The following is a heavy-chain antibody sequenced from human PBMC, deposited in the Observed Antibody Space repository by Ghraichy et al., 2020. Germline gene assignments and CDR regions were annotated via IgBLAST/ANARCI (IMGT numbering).Heavy chain of an antibody. CDR1: GYNFTNFW. CDR3: ARSRQMFSSSSGPFDY. D-gene: IGHD6-6*01. J-gene: IGHJ4*01. Sequence: GGSLRLSCKASGYNFTNFWIGWVRQMPGKGLEWMGIIYPGDSDTRYSPSFQGQVTISADKSINTAYFQWSSLKASDTALYYCARSRQMFSSSSGPFDYWGHGTLITVSS. CDR2: IYPGDSDT. V-gene: IGHV5-51*01.